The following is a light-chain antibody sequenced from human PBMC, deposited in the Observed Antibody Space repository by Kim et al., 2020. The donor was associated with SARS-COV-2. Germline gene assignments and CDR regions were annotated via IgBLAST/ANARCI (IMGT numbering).Light chain of an antibody. V-gene: IGKV1-33*01. CDR1: QSIGSY. Sequence: ASIGDRGTITCRASQSIGSYLNWYQQKPGEAPKLLIYDASNLETGVPSRFSGSGSGTDFTFTISSLQPEDIATYYCQQYDNLPLYTFGQGTKLEIK. J-gene: IGKJ2*01. CDR2: DAS. CDR3: QQYDNLPLYT.